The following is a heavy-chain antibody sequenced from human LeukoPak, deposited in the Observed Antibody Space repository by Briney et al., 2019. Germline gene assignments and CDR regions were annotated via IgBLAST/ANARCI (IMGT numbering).Heavy chain of an antibody. CDR2: IWHDGLNK. J-gene: IGHJ4*02. CDR3: AKAGQRSYAEAFDS. V-gene: IGHV3-33*06. CDR1: GSSLNNYA. Sequence: GGSLRLSCAASGSSLNNYAMHWVRQAPGKGLEWVAVIWHDGLNKFYADFLKGRFTISRDFSKDTVYLQMSGLTVEGTAVYYCAKAGQRSYAEAFDSWGQGTLVTVSS. D-gene: IGHD3-16*01.